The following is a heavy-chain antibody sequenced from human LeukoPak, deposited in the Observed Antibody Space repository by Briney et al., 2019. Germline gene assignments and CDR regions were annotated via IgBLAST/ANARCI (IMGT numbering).Heavy chain of an antibody. D-gene: IGHD3-10*01. CDR3: ARVPMVRGVMSLAFDY. V-gene: IGHV4-4*07. J-gene: IGHJ4*02. CDR2: IYTSGST. Sequence: KTSETLSLTCTVSGGSISSYYWSWIRQPAGKGLEWIGRIYTSGSTNYNPSLKSRVTMSVDTSKNQSSLKLSSVTAADTAVYYCARVPMVRGVMSLAFDYWGQGTLVTVSS. CDR1: GGSISSYY.